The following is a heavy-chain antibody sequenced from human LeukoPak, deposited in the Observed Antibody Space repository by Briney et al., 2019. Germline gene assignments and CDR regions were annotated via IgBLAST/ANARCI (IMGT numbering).Heavy chain of an antibody. D-gene: IGHD3-22*01. V-gene: IGHV3-30*18. CDR1: GFTFSSYG. CDR3: AKKSDYYDSSGDFDY. CDR2: ISYDGSNK. J-gene: IGHJ4*02. Sequence: GRSLRLSCAASGFTFSSYGMHWVRQAPGKALEWVAVISYDGSNKYYADSVKGRFTISRDNSKNTLYLQKNSLRAEDTAVYYCAKKSDYYDSSGDFDYWGQGTLVTVSS.